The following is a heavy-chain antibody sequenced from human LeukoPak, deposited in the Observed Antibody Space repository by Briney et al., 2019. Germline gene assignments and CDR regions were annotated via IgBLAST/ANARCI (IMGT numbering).Heavy chain of an antibody. D-gene: IGHD6-13*01. J-gene: IGHJ6*03. Sequence: QPGGSLRLSCAASGFTFSSYAMSWVRQAPGKGLEWVSGISGSGGSTYYADSVKGRFTISRDNSKNTLYLQMNSLRAEDTAVYYCAKGGVIAAAGMYYYYMDVRGKGTTVTVSS. CDR2: ISGSGGST. V-gene: IGHV3-23*01. CDR1: GFTFSSYA. CDR3: AKGGVIAAAGMYYYYMDV.